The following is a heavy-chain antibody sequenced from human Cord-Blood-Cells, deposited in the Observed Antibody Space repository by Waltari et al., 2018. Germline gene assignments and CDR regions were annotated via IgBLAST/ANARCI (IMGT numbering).Heavy chain of an antibody. CDR1: GFTFCSSA. CDR2: ISYEGSNK. Sequence: QVQLVESGGGVVQPGRSLSLSCAASGFTFCSSALHWVRRAPGKGLEWVAVISYEGSNKYYADSVKGRFTISRDNSKNTLYLQMNSLGAEDTAVYYCARDSSNYFDYWGQGTLVTVSS. V-gene: IGHV3-30-3*01. D-gene: IGHD4-4*01. CDR3: ARDSSNYFDY. J-gene: IGHJ4*02.